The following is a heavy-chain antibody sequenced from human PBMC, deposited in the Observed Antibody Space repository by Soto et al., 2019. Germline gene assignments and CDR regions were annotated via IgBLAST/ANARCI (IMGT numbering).Heavy chain of an antibody. V-gene: IGHV3-7*01. D-gene: IGHD1-1*01. J-gene: IGHJ4*02. CDR3: VRDGSAGRHFDS. CDR2: TRQDAGHS. Sequence: EVQLVESGGGLVQTGGSLRPPCEAPGFKLSSNWMNGIRQPPWKGLEWVANTRQDAGHSYSVDSVQVRFTIARDNAKDLVYLQMNSLSADDTAVFYCVRDGSAGRHFDSRGQGTLVTVYS. CDR1: GFKLSSNW.